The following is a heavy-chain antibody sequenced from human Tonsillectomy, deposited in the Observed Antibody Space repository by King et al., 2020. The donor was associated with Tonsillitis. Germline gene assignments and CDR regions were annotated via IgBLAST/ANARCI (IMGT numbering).Heavy chain of an antibody. CDR3: AKSITGSIDY. D-gene: IGHD1-20*01. J-gene: IGHJ4*02. Sequence: VQLVESGGGVVQPGRSLRLSCAASGFTFSSYGMHWVRQAPGKGLEWVALISYDGSTKYYVESVKGRFTISRDNSKNTLYLQMNSLRVEDTALYYCAKSITGSIDYWGQGTLVTVSS. CDR2: ISYDGSTK. CDR1: GFTFSSYG. V-gene: IGHV3-30*18.